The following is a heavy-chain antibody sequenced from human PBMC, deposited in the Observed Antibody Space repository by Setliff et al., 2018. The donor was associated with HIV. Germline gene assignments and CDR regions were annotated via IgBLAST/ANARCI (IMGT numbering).Heavy chain of an antibody. J-gene: IGHJ6*02. CDR2: GFHSGTT. CDR3: ARDLKQLAQYYYYYYGLDV. D-gene: IGHD6-13*01. Sequence: SETLSLTCTVSGGSISSSSYYWGWIRQSPGKGLEWIGSGFHSGTTYYNPSLKSRVTISVDTSKNQISLKLSSVTAADTAVYYCARDLKQLAQYYYYYYGLDVWGQGTTVTVSS. V-gene: IGHV4-39*07. CDR1: GGSISSSSYY.